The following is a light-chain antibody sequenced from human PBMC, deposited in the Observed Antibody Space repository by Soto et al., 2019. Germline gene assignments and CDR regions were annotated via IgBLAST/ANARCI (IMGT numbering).Light chain of an antibody. CDR3: QQSFSTPWT. Sequence: DLQMTQSPSSLSASVGGRVTITCRASHTITTYLNWFQQKPGKAPKLLIYGASSLESGVPARFSGSGSGTDFTLTISSLQPEDFASYYCQQSFSTPWTFGQGTKVEI. V-gene: IGKV1-39*01. CDR2: GAS. J-gene: IGKJ1*01. CDR1: HTITTY.